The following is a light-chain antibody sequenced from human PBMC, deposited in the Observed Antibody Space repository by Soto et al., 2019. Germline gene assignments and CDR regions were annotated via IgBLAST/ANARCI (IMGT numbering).Light chain of an antibody. CDR1: SSDVGGYNY. J-gene: IGLJ1*01. CDR2: DVS. Sequence: SVLTQPASVSGSPGQSITISCTGTSSDVGGYNYVSWYQQDPGKAPKVMIYDVSNRPSGVSHRFSASKSGNTASLTISGLQADDEADCYCSSYTSSSTYVFGTGTKVTVL. V-gene: IGLV2-14*01. CDR3: SSYTSSSTYV.